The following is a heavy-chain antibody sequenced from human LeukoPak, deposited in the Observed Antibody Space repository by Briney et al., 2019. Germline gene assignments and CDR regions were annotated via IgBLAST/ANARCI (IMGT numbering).Heavy chain of an antibody. J-gene: IGHJ4*02. Sequence: SETLSLTCAVTGGSISTYYWSWIRRPPGKGLEWIAYIHASGPTNYNPSLKSRITISVDTSKNQFSLKLSSVTAADTAVYYCARHDAGIAARPFDNWGQGTLVTVSS. V-gene: IGHV4-4*09. CDR1: GGSISTYY. CDR2: IHASGPT. D-gene: IGHD6-6*01. CDR3: ARHDAGIAARPFDN.